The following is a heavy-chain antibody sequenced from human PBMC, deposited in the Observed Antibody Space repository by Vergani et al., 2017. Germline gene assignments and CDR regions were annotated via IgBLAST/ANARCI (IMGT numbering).Heavy chain of an antibody. CDR2: IHTGGST. D-gene: IGHD2-15*01. J-gene: IGHJ4*02. Sequence: QVKLQESGPGLLKPSQTLSLTCTVSGESIRSGSNYWSWIRQPAGKGREWIGHIHTGGSTDLNPSFKSRVSISVDTSKSQFSLKLNSVTVADTAVYYCARSRPYCTSGSCPAIWGQGTLVTVSS. V-gene: IGHV4-61*02. CDR3: ARSRPYCTSGSCPAI. CDR1: GESIRSGSNY.